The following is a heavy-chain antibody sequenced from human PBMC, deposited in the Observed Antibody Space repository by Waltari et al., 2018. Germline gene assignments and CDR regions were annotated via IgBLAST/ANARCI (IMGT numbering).Heavy chain of an antibody. CDR3: QRGDY. J-gene: IGHJ4*02. V-gene: IGHV3-7*04. CDR2: INQDGSGR. CDR1: GFTLSSFW. Sequence: EVQLVESGGGLVQPGGSLRLSCAASGFTLSSFWMSWARQAPGKGLEWVANINQDGSGRYYMDSVKGRFTISRDNAKNSVYLQMNSLRAEDTAVYYCQRGDYWGQGTLVTVSS.